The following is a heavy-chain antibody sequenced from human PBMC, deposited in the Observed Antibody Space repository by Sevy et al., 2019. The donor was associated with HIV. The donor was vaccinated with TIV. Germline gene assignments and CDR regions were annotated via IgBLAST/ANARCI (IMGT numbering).Heavy chain of an antibody. D-gene: IGHD6-19*01. CDR1: GFTFRNYA. CDR2: ISHDGSHK. V-gene: IGHV3-30*04. CDR3: ARDPTIYASGGYYFDY. Sequence: GGSLRLSCAASGFTFRNYAIHWVRQAPGKGLEWVAVISHDGSHKYSADSVKGRFTISRDNSKNTLYLQMNSLRAEDTAMYYCARDPTIYASGGYYFDYWGQGTLVTVSS. J-gene: IGHJ4*02.